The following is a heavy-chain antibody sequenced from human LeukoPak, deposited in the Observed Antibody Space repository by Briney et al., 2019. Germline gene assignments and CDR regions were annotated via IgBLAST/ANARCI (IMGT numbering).Heavy chain of an antibody. Sequence: GGSLRLSCAASGFTFSSYAMSWVRQAPGKGLEWVSAISGSGGSTYYADSVKGRFTISRDNSKNTLYLQMNSLRAEDTAVYYCAKKGGYDSSGYHPLDYWGQGTLVTVSS. CDR3: AKKGGYDSSGYHPLDY. V-gene: IGHV3-23*01. CDR2: ISGSGGST. CDR1: GFTFSSYA. D-gene: IGHD3-22*01. J-gene: IGHJ4*02.